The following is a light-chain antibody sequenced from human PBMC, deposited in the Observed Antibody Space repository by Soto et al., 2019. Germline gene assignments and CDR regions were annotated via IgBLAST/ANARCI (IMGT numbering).Light chain of an antibody. CDR2: LNSDGSH. CDR1: SGHSNYA. J-gene: IGLJ2*01. V-gene: IGLV4-69*01. CDR3: QTWGSGIVV. Sequence: QPVLTQSPSASASLGASVKLTCTLSSGHSNYAIACRQQQSEKGPRYLMKLNSDGSHSKGDGIPDRFSGSSSGAERYLTISSLQSEDEADYYCQTWGSGIVVFGGGTKLTVL.